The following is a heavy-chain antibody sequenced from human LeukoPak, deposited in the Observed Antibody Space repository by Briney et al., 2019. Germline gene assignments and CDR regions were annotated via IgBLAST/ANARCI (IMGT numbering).Heavy chain of an antibody. CDR1: GGSISSGSYY. Sequence: SETLSLTCTVSGGSISSGSYYWSWIRQPAGKGLEWIGRIYTSGSTNYNPSLKSRVTISVDTSKNQFSLKLSSVTAADTAVYYCAAQDTHGWFDPWGQGTPVIVSS. J-gene: IGHJ5*02. D-gene: IGHD2-2*02. CDR2: IYTSGST. V-gene: IGHV4-61*02. CDR3: AAQDTHGWFDP.